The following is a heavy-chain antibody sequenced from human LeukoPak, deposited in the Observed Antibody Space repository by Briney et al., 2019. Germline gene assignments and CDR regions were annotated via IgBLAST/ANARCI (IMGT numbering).Heavy chain of an antibody. Sequence: SETLSLTCTVSGGSISSNSYYWGWVRQPPGKGLEWIGEINHSGSTNYNPSLKSRVTISVDTSKNQFSLKLSSVTAADTAVYYCARGRNRGVIGFQPRGWFDPWAREPWSPSPQ. D-gene: IGHD3-10*01. V-gene: IGHV4-39*07. J-gene: IGHJ5*02. CDR3: ARGRNRGVIGFQPRGWFDP. CDR1: GGSISSNSYY. CDR2: INHSGST.